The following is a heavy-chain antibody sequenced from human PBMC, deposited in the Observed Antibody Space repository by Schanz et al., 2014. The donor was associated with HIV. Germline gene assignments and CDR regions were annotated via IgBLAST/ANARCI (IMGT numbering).Heavy chain of an antibody. CDR1: GFAFSNYA. Sequence: EVHLLESGGGLVQPGGSLRLSCAASGFAFSNYAMSWVRQAPGKGLEWVSSITESGGRTYYADSVNGRFTISRDNSKNTLYLQMTTLRTEDTAVYYCAKPEYDSRGNSQSHFDSWGQGTLVTVSS. D-gene: IGHD3-22*01. CDR3: AKPEYDSRGNSQSHFDS. J-gene: IGHJ4*02. CDR2: ITESGGRT. V-gene: IGHV3-23*01.